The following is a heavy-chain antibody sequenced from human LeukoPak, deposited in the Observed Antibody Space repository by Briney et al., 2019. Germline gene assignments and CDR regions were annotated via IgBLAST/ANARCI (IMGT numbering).Heavy chain of an antibody. CDR2: IFYSGST. CDR3: ARDPARNLGSGHLDWYFDL. D-gene: IGHD3-22*01. V-gene: IGHV4-59*12. CDR1: GGSISTSY. J-gene: IGHJ2*01. Sequence: PSETLSLTRTVSGGSISTSYWSWIRQPPGKGLEWIGYIFYSGSTDSNPSLKSRVTISVDMSTNQVSLKLRSVTAADTAVYYCARDPARNLGSGHLDWYFDLWGRGTLVTVSP.